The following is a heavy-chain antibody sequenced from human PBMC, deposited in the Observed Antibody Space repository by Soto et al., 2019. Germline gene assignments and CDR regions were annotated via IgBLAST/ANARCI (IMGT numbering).Heavy chain of an antibody. J-gene: IGHJ4*02. V-gene: IGHV4-61*08. CDR3: ARDDYGDYRFDY. Sequence: SETKSLTCTVSGGSISSGGYSWNWIHQPPGKGLEWIGYIYNSGSTVYNPSFKSRVAISVDKSKNQFSLKLNSVTAADTAVYYCARDDYGDYRFDYWGQGTLVTVSS. CDR1: GGSISSGGYS. CDR2: IYNSGST. D-gene: IGHD4-17*01.